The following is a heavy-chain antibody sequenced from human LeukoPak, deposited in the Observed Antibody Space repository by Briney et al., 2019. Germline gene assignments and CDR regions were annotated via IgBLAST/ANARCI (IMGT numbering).Heavy chain of an antibody. V-gene: IGHV4-59*01. Sequence: PSETLSLTCTVSGGSISNYYWSWIRQPPGKGLEWIGYIYYSGSTNYNPSLKSRVTISVDTSKNQFSLKLNSVTAADTAVYYCARGGWSLDYWGQGTLVTVSS. D-gene: IGHD2-15*01. CDR3: ARGGWSLDY. J-gene: IGHJ4*02. CDR2: IYYSGST. CDR1: GGSISNYY.